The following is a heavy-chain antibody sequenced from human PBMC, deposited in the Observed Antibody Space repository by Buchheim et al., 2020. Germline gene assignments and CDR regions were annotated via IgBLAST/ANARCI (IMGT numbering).Heavy chain of an antibody. CDR3: ARDRFD. V-gene: IGHV3-30*03. CDR2: ISYDGRSE. J-gene: IGHJ4*02. CDR1: GFTFSSYD. D-gene: IGHD3-3*01. Sequence: QVQLVESGGGVVQPGRSLRLSCVTSGFTFSSYDFHWVRQAPGKGLEWGAVISYDGRSEFYADAVRGRFTFSRDNSINTLYLQMSSLRREDTAVYFCARDRFDWGQGT.